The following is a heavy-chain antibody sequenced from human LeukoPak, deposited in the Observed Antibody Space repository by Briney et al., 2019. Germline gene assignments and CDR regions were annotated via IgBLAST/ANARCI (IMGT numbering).Heavy chain of an antibody. J-gene: IGHJ4*02. D-gene: IGHD6-19*01. CDR3: VKESGAVFGPDYFDS. CDR1: GFTFTNYD. CDR2: MNPNSGNT. V-gene: IGHV1-8*01. Sequence: ASVKVSCKASGFTFTNYDINWVRQASGQGLEWMGWMNPNSGNTGYTQNFQGRVAMTRDNSITTAYMELSSLRSEDTAVYYCVKESGAVFGPDYFDSWGQGTLVTVSS.